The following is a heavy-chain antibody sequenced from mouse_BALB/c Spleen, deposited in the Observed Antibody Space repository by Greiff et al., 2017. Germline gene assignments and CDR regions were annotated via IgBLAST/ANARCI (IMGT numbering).Heavy chain of an antibody. D-gene: IGHD2-1*01. CDR1: GYTFTDYA. CDR2: ISTYYGDA. Sequence: VHLVESGAELVRPGVSVKISCKGSGYTFTDYAMHWVKQSHAKSLEWIGVISTYYGDASYNQKFKGKATMTVDKSSSTAYMELARLTSEDSAIYYCARGSIYYGNYVFDYWGQGTTLTVSS. J-gene: IGHJ2*01. V-gene: IGHV1S137*01. CDR3: ARGSIYYGNYVFDY.